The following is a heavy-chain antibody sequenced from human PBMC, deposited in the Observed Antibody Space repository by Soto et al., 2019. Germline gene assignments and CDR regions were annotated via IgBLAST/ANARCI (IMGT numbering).Heavy chain of an antibody. D-gene: IGHD3-10*01. CDR3: AREEYYYGSGALFDY. CDR1: GGTFSSYT. Sequence: QVQLVQSGAEVKKPGSSVKVSCKASGGTFSSYTISWVRQAPGQGLEWMGRIIPILGIANYAQKFQGRVTITADKSTSTAYMERSSLRSEDTAVDYCAREEYYYGSGALFDYWGQGTLVTVSS. V-gene: IGHV1-69*08. CDR2: IIPILGIA. J-gene: IGHJ4*02.